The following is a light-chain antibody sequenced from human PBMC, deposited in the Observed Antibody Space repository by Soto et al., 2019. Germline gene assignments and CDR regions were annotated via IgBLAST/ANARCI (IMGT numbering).Light chain of an antibody. CDR2: GAS. V-gene: IGKV3-15*01. CDR3: QHYIDWPPYT. CDR1: QTVTRS. Sequence: EVVLTQSPATLSVSPGERATLSCRASQTVTRSLAWYQHKPGQAPRLLIYGASLRATGVPDRFSGSGSGTDFTLTISSLQSEDFAVYYCQHYIDWPPYTVGQGTKVEIK. J-gene: IGKJ2*01.